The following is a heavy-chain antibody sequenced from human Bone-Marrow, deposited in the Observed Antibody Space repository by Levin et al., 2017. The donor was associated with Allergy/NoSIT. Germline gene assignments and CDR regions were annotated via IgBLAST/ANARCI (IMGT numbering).Heavy chain of an antibody. CDR2: TRNKANIYTT. J-gene: IGHJ4*02. CDR3: AREGDSSAYYIDFDY. CDR1: GFSFNDHS. V-gene: IGHV3-72*01. Sequence: GGSLRLSCAASGFSFNDHSMNWVRQAPGKGLEWAGRTRNKANIYTTEYAASVKGRFTISRDDSRSSLFLQMNSLQTEDTAVYYCAREGDSSAYYIDFDYWGQGTLVTVSS. D-gene: IGHD6-19*01.